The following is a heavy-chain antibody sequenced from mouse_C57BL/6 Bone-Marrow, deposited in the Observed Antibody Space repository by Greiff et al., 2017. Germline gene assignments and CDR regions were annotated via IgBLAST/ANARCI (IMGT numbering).Heavy chain of an antibody. D-gene: IGHD3-2*02. J-gene: IGHJ3*01. CDR3: ARGGLRLPFAY. CDR2: INPSSGYT. Sequence: QVQLQQSGAELARPGASVTMSCKASGYTFTSYTMHWVKQRPGQGLEWIGYINPSSGYTTYNQKFKDKATLAADKSSSTAYMQLSSLTSEDSAVYYCARGGLRLPFAYWGQGTLVTVSA. V-gene: IGHV1-4*01. CDR1: GYTFTSYT.